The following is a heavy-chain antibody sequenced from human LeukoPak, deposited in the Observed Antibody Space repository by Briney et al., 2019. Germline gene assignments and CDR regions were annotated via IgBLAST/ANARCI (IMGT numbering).Heavy chain of an antibody. CDR2: I. CDR1: GFTFSTYV. CDR3: AKGSGYDTDFDY. Sequence: GGSLRLSCATSGFTFSTYVMSWVRQAPGKGLEWVSGIDSVKGRFTISRDNSKNTLYLQMNSLRAEDTAVYYCAKGSGYDTDFDYWGQGTLATVSS. V-gene: IGHV3-23*01. J-gene: IGHJ4*02. D-gene: IGHD3-9*01.